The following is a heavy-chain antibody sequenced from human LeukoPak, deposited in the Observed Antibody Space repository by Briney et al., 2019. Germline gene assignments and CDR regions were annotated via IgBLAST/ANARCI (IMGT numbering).Heavy chain of an antibody. CDR2: ISGYQGST. J-gene: IGHJ4*02. V-gene: IGHV1-18*01. CDR3: ARSDLGTITAGPFYY. CDR1: GYTFTSYG. D-gene: IGHD5-24*01. Sequence: ASVKVSCKASGYTFTSYGISWVRQAPGQGLEWMGWISGYQGSTKYAQNFQGRVTMTIDTSTSTAYMDLRSLRSDDTAIYFCARSDLGTITAGPFYYWGQGTLVAVSS.